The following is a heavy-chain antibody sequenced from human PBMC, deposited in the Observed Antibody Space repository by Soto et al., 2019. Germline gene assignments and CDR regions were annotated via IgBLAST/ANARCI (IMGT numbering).Heavy chain of an antibody. D-gene: IGHD5-12*01. CDR3: AKDRNRWLRFDLGY. CDR2: ITGSAGST. V-gene: IGHV3-23*01. Sequence: EVQLLESGGGLVQPGGSLRLSCAASGFTFSSYAKSWVRQAPGKGLEWVSSITGSAGSTYYADSVKGRFTISRDNSKNTLYLQMNSLRAEDTAVYYCAKDRNRWLRFDLGYWGQGTLVTVSS. J-gene: IGHJ4*02. CDR1: GFTFSSYA.